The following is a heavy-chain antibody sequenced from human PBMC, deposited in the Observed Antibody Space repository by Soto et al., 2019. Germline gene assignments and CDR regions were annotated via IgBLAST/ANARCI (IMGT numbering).Heavy chain of an antibody. CDR1: GFTFSSYG. D-gene: IGHD2-2*01. V-gene: IGHV3-33*01. CDR2: IWYDGSNK. CDR3: AREPIVVVPAAPYYYYYGMDV. J-gene: IGHJ6*02. Sequence: GGSLRLSCAASGFTFSSYGMHWVRQAPGKGLEWVAVIWYDGSNKYYADSVKGRFTISRDNSKNTLYLQMNSLRAEDTAVYYCAREPIVVVPAAPYYYYYGMDVWSQGTTVTVS.